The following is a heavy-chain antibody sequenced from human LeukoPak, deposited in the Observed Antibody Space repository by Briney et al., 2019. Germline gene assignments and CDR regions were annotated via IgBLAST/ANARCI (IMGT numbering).Heavy chain of an antibody. J-gene: IGHJ6*02. V-gene: IGHV1-24*01. CDR1: GYTLTELS. D-gene: IGHD2-2*01. Sequence: ASVKVSCKVSGYTLTELSMHWVRQAPGKGLEWMGGFDPEDGETIYAQKFQGRVTMTEDTSTDTAYMELSSLRSEDTAVYYCATAYLRYYYYGMVVWGQGTTVTVSS. CDR2: FDPEDGET. CDR3: ATAYLRYYYYGMVV.